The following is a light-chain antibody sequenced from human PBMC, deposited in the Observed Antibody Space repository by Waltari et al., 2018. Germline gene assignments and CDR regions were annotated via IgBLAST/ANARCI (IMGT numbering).Light chain of an antibody. CDR2: EFS. Sequence: QSALTQPPSASGSPGQSVTISCTGTSSDIGLNTYVSWYHQHPGKAPKLIIYEFSNRPSGVPDRFSGSKSGNTASLTVSGLQPEDEADYYCTSNAGTTGVFGSGTKVTVL. V-gene: IGLV2-8*01. CDR1: SSDIGLNTY. CDR3: TSNAGTTGV. J-gene: IGLJ1*01.